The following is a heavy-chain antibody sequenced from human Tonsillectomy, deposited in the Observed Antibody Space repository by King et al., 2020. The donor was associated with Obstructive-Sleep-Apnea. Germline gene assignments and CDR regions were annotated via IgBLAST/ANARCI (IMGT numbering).Heavy chain of an antibody. V-gene: IGHV3-21*01. CDR2: ISSSSSYI. CDR1: GFTFSSYS. J-gene: IGHJ4*02. CDR3: AREEDSSSSGFDY. Sequence: VQLVESGGGLVKPGGSLRLSCAASGFTFSSYSMNWVRQAPGKGLEWVSSISSSSSYIYYPDSVKGRFTISRDNAKNSLYMQMNSLRAEDTAVYYCAREEDSSSSGFDYWGQGTLVTVSS. D-gene: IGHD6-6*01.